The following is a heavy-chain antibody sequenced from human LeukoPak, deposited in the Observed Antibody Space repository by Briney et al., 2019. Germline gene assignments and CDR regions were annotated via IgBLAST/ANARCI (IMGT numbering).Heavy chain of an antibody. CDR3: ARWAGRFDFDY. CDR1: GFTFSDYF. CDR2: ISSTDCTT. Sequence: PGGSLRLSCVASGFTFSDYFMSWIRQAPGKGLEWVAYISSTDCTTHYADSVKGRFTISRDNAAKSLYLEMNSLRAEDTAVYYCARWAGRFDFDYWGQGTLVTVSS. V-gene: IGHV3-11*01. D-gene: IGHD6-19*01. J-gene: IGHJ4*02.